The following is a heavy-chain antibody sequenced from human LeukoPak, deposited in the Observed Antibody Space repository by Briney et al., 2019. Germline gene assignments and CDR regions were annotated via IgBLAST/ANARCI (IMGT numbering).Heavy chain of an antibody. V-gene: IGHV1-24*01. Sequence: ASVKVSCKVSGYTLTELSMHWVRQAPGKGLEWMGGFDPEDGETIYAQKFQGRVTMTEDTSTDTAYMELSSLRPEDTAVYYCATAVWGSSSWYRNYFDYWGQGTLVTVSS. CDR3: ATAVWGSSSWYRNYFDY. CDR2: FDPEDGET. CDR1: GYTLTELS. D-gene: IGHD6-13*01. J-gene: IGHJ4*02.